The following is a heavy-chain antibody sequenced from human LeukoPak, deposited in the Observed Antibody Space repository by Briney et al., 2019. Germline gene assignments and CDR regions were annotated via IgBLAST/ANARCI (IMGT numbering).Heavy chain of an antibody. CDR1: GGTFSSYT. D-gene: IGHD1-7*01. Sequence: SVKVSCKASGGTFSSYTISWVRQAPGQGLEWMGRIIPILGIANYAQKFQGRVTITADKSTSTACMELSSLRSEDTAVYYCARDRAGTTFLGSTLVYWGQGTLVTVYS. J-gene: IGHJ4*02. CDR2: IIPILGIA. CDR3: ARDRAGTTFLGSTLVY. V-gene: IGHV1-69*04.